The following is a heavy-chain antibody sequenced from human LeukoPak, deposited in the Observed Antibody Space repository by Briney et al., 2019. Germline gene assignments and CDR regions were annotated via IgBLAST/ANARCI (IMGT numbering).Heavy chain of an antibody. Sequence: ASVTVSCTASGYTFTSYGISWVRQAPGQGLEWMGWISAYNGNTNYAQKLQGRVTMTTDTSTSTAYMELRSLRSDDTAVYYCARGGGYDSSGYNWFDPWGQGTLVTVSS. CDR2: ISAYNGNT. D-gene: IGHD3-22*01. CDR3: ARGGGYDSSGYNWFDP. V-gene: IGHV1-18*01. CDR1: GYTFTSYG. J-gene: IGHJ5*02.